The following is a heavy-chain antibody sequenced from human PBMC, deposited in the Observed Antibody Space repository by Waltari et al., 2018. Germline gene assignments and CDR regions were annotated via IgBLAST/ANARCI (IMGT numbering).Heavy chain of an antibody. CDR3: AREPIVGATAFWYFDL. J-gene: IGHJ2*01. Sequence: QVQLQESGPGLVKPSETLSLTCTVSGYSISSGYYWGWIRQPPGRGLRWIGSIDNSGSTYYNPSLKGRVTISVDTSKNQFSLKLSSVTAADTAVYYCAREPIVGATAFWYFDLWGRGTLVTVSS. V-gene: IGHV4-38-2*02. D-gene: IGHD1-26*01. CDR1: GYSISSGYY. CDR2: IDNSGST.